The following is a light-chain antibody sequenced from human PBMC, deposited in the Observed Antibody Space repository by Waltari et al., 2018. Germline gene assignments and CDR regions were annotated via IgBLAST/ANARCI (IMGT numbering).Light chain of an antibody. J-gene: IGKJ2*01. CDR1: QSVNSNF. V-gene: IGKV3-20*01. CDR3: QQYGSSPST. Sequence: EIVLTQSPGTLSLSPGEGATLSCRASQSVNSNFLAWYQQKPGQAPRLLICGASSRATGIPDRFSGSGSGTDFTLTVSRLEPEDFAVYYCQQYGSSPSTFGQGTRLEIK. CDR2: GAS.